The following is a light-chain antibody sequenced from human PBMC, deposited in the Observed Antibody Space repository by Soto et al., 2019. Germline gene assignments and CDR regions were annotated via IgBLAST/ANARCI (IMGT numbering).Light chain of an antibody. Sequence: EIALTQSPATLSLSPGEGATLSCRASQSISSYLAWYQQKPDQAPRLLIYDASNRATGIPARFSGSGSGTDFTLTISSLEPEDFAVYYCHQRSTWPFTFGPVTKVDIK. V-gene: IGKV3-11*01. J-gene: IGKJ3*01. CDR2: DAS. CDR3: HQRSTWPFT. CDR1: QSISSY.